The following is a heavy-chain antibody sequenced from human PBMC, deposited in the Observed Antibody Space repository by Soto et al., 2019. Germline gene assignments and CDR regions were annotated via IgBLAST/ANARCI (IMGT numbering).Heavy chain of an antibody. CDR1: GFTFSSYG. CDR2: ISGSGGRT. V-gene: IGHV3-23*01. D-gene: IGHD6-13*01. J-gene: IGHJ4*02. Sequence: EVQLLESGGGLVQPGGSLRLSCAASGFTFSSYGMSWVRQAPGKGLEWVSSISGSGGRTFYADSVKGRFTISRDNSKNSLYLQMNSLRADDTAVYYCAKDPHPSTTWYYFEYWGQGTLVTVSS. CDR3: AKDPHPSTTWYYFEY.